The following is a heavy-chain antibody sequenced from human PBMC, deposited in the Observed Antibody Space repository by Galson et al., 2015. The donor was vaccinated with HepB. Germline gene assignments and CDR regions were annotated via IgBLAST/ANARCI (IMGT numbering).Heavy chain of an antibody. V-gene: IGHV3-23*01. CDR3: AKSVVKRFLWSGYYPFDY. J-gene: IGHJ4*02. CDR1: GFTFSSYA. D-gene: IGHD3-3*01. CDR2: ISGSGGST. Sequence: SLRLSCAASGFTFSSYAMSWVRQAPGKGLEWVSAISGSGGSTYYADSVKGRFTISRDNSKNTLYLQMNSLRAEDTAVYYCAKSVVKRFLWSGYYPFDYWGQGTLVTVSS.